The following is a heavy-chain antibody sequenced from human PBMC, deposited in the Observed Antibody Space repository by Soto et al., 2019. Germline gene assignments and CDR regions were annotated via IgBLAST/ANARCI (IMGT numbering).Heavy chain of an antibody. J-gene: IGHJ6*02. CDR1: GFTFSSYA. Sequence: EVQLLESGGGLVQPGGSLRLSCAASGFTFSSYAMSWVRQAPGKGLEWVSAISGSGGSTYYADSVKGRFTISRDNSKNTLYLQMNSLRAEDTAVYYCAKDLTPLMVDAIAKPREYYYYGMDVWGQGTTVTVSS. V-gene: IGHV3-23*01. CDR2: ISGSGGST. CDR3: AKDLTPLMVDAIAKPREYYYYGMDV. D-gene: IGHD2-8*01.